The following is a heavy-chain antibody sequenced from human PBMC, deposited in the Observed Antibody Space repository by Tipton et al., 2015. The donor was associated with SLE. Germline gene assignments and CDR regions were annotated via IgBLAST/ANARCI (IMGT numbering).Heavy chain of an antibody. V-gene: IGHV4-59*08. D-gene: IGHD3-3*01. CDR1: GGSIRSYY. Sequence: TLSLTCTVSGGSIRSYYWRWIRQPPGKGLEWIGYIYDSGRTNYEPSLKSRVTMSIDTSKNQFSLKLNSVTAADTAVYYCARHRFWSGYYYYGMDVWGQGTTVIVSS. J-gene: IGHJ6*02. CDR2: IYDSGRT. CDR3: ARHRFWSGYYYYGMDV.